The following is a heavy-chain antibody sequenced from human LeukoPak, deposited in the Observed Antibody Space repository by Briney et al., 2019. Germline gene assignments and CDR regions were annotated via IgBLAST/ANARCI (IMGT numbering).Heavy chain of an antibody. D-gene: IGHD3-22*01. CDR3: ARDTYYDSSGYLSPFYFDY. V-gene: IGHV4-59*12. J-gene: IGHJ4*02. CDR1: GGSISSYY. Sequence: SETLSLTCTVSGGSISSYYWSWIRQPPGKGLEWIGYIYYSGSTYYNPSLKSRVTISVDTSKNQFSLKLSSVTAADTAVYYCARDTYYDSSGYLSPFYFDYWGQGTLVTVSS. CDR2: IYYSGST.